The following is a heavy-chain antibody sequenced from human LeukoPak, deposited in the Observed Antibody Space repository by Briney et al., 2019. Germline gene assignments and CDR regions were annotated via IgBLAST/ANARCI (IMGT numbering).Heavy chain of an antibody. CDR1: GGSINSYY. CDR3: ARAPTWFDT. Sequence: PSETLSLTCSVYGGSINSYYWSWIRQSPEKGLEWIGYISYSGSANYNPSLKSRVTISLDTSKNQFSLKLSSVTAADSAIYYCARAPTWFDTWGQGTLVTVSS. J-gene: IGHJ5*02. V-gene: IGHV4-59*01. CDR2: ISYSGSA.